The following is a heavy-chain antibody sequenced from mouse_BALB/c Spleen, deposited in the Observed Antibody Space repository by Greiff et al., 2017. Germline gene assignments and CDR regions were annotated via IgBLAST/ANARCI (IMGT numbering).Heavy chain of an antibody. CDR3: ARGGGNYGLFAY. CDR2: IDPANGNT. Sequence: EVKLMESGAELVKPGASVKLSCTASGFNIKDTYMHWVKQRPEQGLEWIGRIDPANGNTKYDPKFQGKATITADTSSNTAYLQLSSLTSEDTAVYYCARGGGNYGLFAYWGQGTLVTVSA. V-gene: IGHV14-3*02. J-gene: IGHJ3*01. D-gene: IGHD2-1*01. CDR1: GFNIKDTY.